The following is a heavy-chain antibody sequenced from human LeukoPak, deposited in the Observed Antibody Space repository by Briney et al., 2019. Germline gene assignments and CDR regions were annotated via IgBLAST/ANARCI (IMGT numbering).Heavy chain of an antibody. J-gene: IGHJ6*03. Sequence: GGSLRLSGVASGVTFGTYGLHWVRQAPGKGLEWVAFIRFDGGDKYYADSVKGRFTVSRDNSKNTLYLQMNSLRIEDTAMYYCAKVLPLTFYYMDVWGKGTTVTVSS. CDR3: AKVLPLTFYYMDV. V-gene: IGHV3-30*02. CDR1: GVTFGTYG. CDR2: IRFDGGDK.